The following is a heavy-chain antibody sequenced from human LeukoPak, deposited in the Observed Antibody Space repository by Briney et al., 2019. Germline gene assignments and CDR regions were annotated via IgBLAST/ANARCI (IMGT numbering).Heavy chain of an antibody. J-gene: IGHJ4*02. CDR3: AREKVAGPDSSYFDY. Sequence: PSETLSLTCAVSGGSISSGGYSWSWIRQPPGKGLEWIGYIYHSGSTYYNPSLKSRVTISVDRSKNQFSLKLSSVTAADTAVYYCAREKVAGPDSSYFDYWGQGTLVTVSS. CDR2: IYHSGST. V-gene: IGHV4-30-2*01. D-gene: IGHD5-18*01. CDR1: GGSISSGGYS.